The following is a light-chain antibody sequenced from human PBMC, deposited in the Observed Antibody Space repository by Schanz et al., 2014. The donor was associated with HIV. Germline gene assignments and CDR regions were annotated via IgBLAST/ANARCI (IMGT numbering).Light chain of an antibody. J-gene: IGKJ2*01. CDR1: QSVKTF. CDR3: QQSYSTPHT. Sequence: DVQMTQSPSSLSASIGDRVIITCRASQSVKTFVNWYQHKPGKAPRLLIYAASTLQTGVPSRFSGSGSGTDFTLTISSLQPEDVATYYCQQSYSTPHTFGQGTKLEIK. V-gene: IGKV1-39*01. CDR2: AAS.